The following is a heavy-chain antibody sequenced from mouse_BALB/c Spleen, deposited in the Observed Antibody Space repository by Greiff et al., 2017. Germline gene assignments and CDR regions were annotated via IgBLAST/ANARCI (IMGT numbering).Heavy chain of an antibody. CDR1: GFTFSSYT. CDR3: ARQRTPSSGLDY. CDR2: ISNGGGST. J-gene: IGHJ2*01. Sequence: DVMLVESGGGLVQPGGSLKLSCAASGFTFSSYTMSWVRQTPEKRLEWVAYISNGGGSTYYPDTVKGRFTISRDNAKNTLYLQMSSLKSEDTAMYDCARQRTPSSGLDYWGQGTTLTVSS. D-gene: IGHD1-1*01. V-gene: IGHV5-12-2*01.